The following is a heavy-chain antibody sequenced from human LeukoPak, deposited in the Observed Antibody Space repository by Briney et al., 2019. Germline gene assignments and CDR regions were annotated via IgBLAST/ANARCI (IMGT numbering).Heavy chain of an antibody. J-gene: IGHJ5*02. CDR2: TYTSGST. CDR3: ARTTEDCSSTSCYQYWFDP. Sequence: PSETLSLTCTVSGGSISSGSYYWSWIRQPAGKGLEWIGRTYTSGSTNYNPSLKSRVTISVDTSKNQFSLKLNSVTAADTAVYYCARTTEDCSSTSCYQYWFDPWGQGTLVTVSS. CDR1: GGSISSGSYY. D-gene: IGHD2-2*01. V-gene: IGHV4-61*02.